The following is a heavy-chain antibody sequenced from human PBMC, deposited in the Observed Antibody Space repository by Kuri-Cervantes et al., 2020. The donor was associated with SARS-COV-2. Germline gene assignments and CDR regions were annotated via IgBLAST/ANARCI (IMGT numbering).Heavy chain of an antibody. CDR2: ISAYNGNT. CDR3: AGDMGDRLPWFGELLY. Sequence: ASVKVSCKASGYTFTSYGISWVRQAPGQGLEWMGWISAYNGNTNYAQKLQGRVTMTTDTSTSTAYMELRSLRSDDTAVYYCAGDMGDRLPWFGELLYWGQGTLVTVSS. CDR1: GYTFTSYG. V-gene: IGHV1-18*04. J-gene: IGHJ4*02. D-gene: IGHD3-10*01.